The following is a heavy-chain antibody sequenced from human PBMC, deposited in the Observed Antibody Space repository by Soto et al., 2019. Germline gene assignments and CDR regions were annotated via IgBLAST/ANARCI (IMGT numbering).Heavy chain of an antibody. CDR3: ARDDPAAAVMFDP. J-gene: IGHJ5*02. Sequence: GGSLRLSCAASGFTFSSYAISWIRLSPGKELEWASAISGSSNNTYYTPSVKGRFTISRDNAKNSLYLQMNSLRADDTAVYYCARDDPAAAVMFDPWGQGTLVTVSS. CDR1: GFTFSSYA. CDR2: ISGSSNNT. D-gene: IGHD6-13*01. V-gene: IGHV3-21*01.